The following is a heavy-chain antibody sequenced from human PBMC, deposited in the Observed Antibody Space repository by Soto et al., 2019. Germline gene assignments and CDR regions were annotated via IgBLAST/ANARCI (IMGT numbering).Heavy chain of an antibody. V-gene: IGHV1-3*01. D-gene: IGHD6-13*01. J-gene: IGHJ3*02. CDR3: ARGGSSSSWPNAFDI. CDR1: GYTFTSYA. Sequence: ASVKVSCKASGYTFTSYAMHWVRQAPGQRLEWMGWINAGDGNTKYSQKFQGRVTITRDTSASTAYMELSSLRSEDTAVYYCARGGSSSSWPNAFDIWGQGXMVTVSS. CDR2: INAGDGNT.